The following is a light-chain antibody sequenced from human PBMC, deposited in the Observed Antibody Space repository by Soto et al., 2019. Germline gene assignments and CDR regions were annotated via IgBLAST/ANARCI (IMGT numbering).Light chain of an antibody. J-gene: IGKJ1*01. V-gene: IGKV3-20*01. CDR1: QSVSSSY. CDR2: GAS. CDR3: QQYGTSQT. Sequence: ETVMTQSPAPLSVSPGERATLSCRASQSVSSSYFTWYQTKPGKAPRLLIYGASSTATGIPDRLSGSGAGTDFTLTIRRLEPEDFAVYYCQQYGTSQTFGQGTKVDI.